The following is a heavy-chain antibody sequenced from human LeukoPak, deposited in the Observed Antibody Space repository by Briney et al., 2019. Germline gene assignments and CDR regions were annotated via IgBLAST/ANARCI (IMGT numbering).Heavy chain of an antibody. CDR1: GGSISSGGYY. J-gene: IGHJ4*02. CDR2: IYYSGST. CDR3: AREVTTVAYFDY. D-gene: IGHD4-23*01. V-gene: IGHV4-31*03. Sequence: SQTLSLTCTVSGGSISSGGYYWSWIRQHPGKGLEWIGYIYYSGSTYYNPSLESRVTISVDTSKNQFSLKLSSVTAADTAVYYCAREVTTVAYFDYWGQGTLVTVSS.